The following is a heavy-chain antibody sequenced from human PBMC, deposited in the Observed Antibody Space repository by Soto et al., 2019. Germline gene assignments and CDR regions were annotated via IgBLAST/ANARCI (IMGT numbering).Heavy chain of an antibody. CDR2: INSDGSST. D-gene: IGHD6-6*01. CDR3: ARKFGSSSVFDY. Sequence: PGGSLRLSCAASGFTFSSYWMHWVRQAPGKGLVWVSRINSDGSSTSYADSVKGRFTISRDNAKNTLYLQMNSLRDEDTAVYYCARKFGSSSVFDYWGQGTLVTVSS. J-gene: IGHJ4*02. CDR1: GFTFSSYW. V-gene: IGHV3-74*01.